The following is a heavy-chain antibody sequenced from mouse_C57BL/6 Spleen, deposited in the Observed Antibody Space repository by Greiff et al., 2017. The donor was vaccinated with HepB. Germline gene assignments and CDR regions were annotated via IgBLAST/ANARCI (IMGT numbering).Heavy chain of an antibody. CDR3: TRLRVRGSSWYFDV. J-gene: IGHJ1*03. D-gene: IGHD1-1*01. CDR2: IDPETGGT. Sequence: QVQLQQSGAELVRPGASVTLSCKASGYTFTDYEMHWVKQTPVHGLEWIGAIDPETGGTDYNQKFKGKAILTADKSSSTAYMELRSLTSEDSAVYYCTRLRVRGSSWYFDVWGTGTTVTVSS. V-gene: IGHV1-15*01. CDR1: GYTFTDYE.